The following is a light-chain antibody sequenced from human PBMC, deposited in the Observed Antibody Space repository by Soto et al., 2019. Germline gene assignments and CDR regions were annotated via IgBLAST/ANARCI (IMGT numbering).Light chain of an antibody. CDR2: DVT. Sequence: SVLTQPRSVSGSPGQSVTISCTGTSNDVGAYHYVSWYQHHPGKAPKLIIYDVTQRPSGIPDRFSGSKSGNTASLTISGLQADDEADYYCSSYAHSSMYVFGTGTKVTV. CDR3: SSYAHSSMYV. CDR1: SNDVGAYHY. J-gene: IGLJ1*01. V-gene: IGLV2-11*01.